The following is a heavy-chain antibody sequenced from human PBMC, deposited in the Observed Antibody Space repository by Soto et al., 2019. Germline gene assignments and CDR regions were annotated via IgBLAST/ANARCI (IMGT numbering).Heavy chain of an antibody. CDR2: ISAHNGNT. D-gene: IGHD1-1*01. CDR1: GYTFTSYG. V-gene: IGHV1-18*01. Sequence: QVHLVQSGAEVKKPGASVKVSCKASGYTFTSYGITWVRQAPGQGLEWMGWISAHNGNTDYAQKLQGRVIVTRDTTSSTAYMDLMTVRSDETAVYYCARGRYGDFWGQGSLVTVSS. J-gene: IGHJ4*02. CDR3: ARGRYGDF.